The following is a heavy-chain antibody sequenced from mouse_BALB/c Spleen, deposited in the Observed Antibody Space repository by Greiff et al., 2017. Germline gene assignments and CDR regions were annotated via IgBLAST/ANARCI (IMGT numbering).Heavy chain of an antibody. D-gene: IGHD3-3*01. V-gene: IGHV3-6*02. CDR2: ISYDGSN. Sequence: DVKLQESGPGLVKPSQSLSLTCSVTGYSITSGYYWNWIRQFPGNKLEWMGYISYDGSNNYNPSLKNRISITRDTSKNQFFLKLNSVTTEDTATYYCAREGRDEYFDVWGAGTTVTVSS. J-gene: IGHJ1*01. CDR1: GYSITSGYY. CDR3: AREGRDEYFDV.